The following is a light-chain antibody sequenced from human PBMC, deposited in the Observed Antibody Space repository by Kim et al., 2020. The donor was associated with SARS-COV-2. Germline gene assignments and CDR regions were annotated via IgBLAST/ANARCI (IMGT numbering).Light chain of an antibody. CDR3: QVWDSSTSHRV. CDR1: NIGGKS. Sequence: SYELTQPPSVSVAPGKTARITCGGHNIGGKSVHWYQQKPGQAPVLVISYDRNRPSGIPERFSGSNSGNIATLTISRVEAGDEADYYCQVWDSSTSHRVFGGGTQLTVL. CDR2: YDR. V-gene: IGLV3-21*04. J-gene: IGLJ3*02.